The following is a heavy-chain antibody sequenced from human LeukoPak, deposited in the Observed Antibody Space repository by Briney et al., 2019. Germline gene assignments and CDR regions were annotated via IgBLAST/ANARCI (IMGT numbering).Heavy chain of an antibody. Sequence: GRSLRLSCAASGFTFSSYAMHWVRQAPGKGLEWVAVISYDGSNKYYTDSVKGRFTISRDNSKNTLYLQMNSLRAEDTAVYYCARDRPNTTFYDSSGYYPTGAFDIWGQGTMVTVSS. CDR1: GFTFSSYA. V-gene: IGHV3-30-3*01. J-gene: IGHJ3*02. D-gene: IGHD3-22*01. CDR3: ARDRPNTTFYDSSGYYPTGAFDI. CDR2: ISYDGSNK.